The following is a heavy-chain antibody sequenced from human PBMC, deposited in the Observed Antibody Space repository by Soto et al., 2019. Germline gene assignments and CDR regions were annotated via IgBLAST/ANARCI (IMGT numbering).Heavy chain of an antibody. CDR3: ARAVGYGDFSAALLD. D-gene: IGHD4-17*01. CDR1: GGTFSSHS. Sequence: VQLMQSGAEVKQPGSSVKVSCNASGGTFSSHSINWVRQAPGQGLEWMGGIITLFGTANYAQNFQGRVTITADQSTSTAYMELNSLRSDDTAVYYCARAVGYGDFSAALLDWGQGTLVTVSS. J-gene: IGHJ4*02. V-gene: IGHV1-69*01. CDR2: IITLFGTA.